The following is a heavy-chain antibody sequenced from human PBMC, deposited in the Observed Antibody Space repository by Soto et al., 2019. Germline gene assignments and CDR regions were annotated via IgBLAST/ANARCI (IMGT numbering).Heavy chain of an antibody. J-gene: IGHJ5*02. V-gene: IGHV4-59*08. CDR2: IYHSGST. Sequence: SEALSLTCTVSGGSISSYYWSWIRQPPGKGLEWIGYIYHSGSTNYNPSLKSRVTISVDKSKNQFSLKLSSVTAADTAVYYCARMLRFLEWSREGWFDPWGQGTLVTVSS. D-gene: IGHD3-3*01. CDR1: GGSISSYY. CDR3: ARMLRFLEWSREGWFDP.